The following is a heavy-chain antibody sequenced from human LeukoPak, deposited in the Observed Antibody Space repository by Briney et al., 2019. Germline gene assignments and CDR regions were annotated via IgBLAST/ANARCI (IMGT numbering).Heavy chain of an antibody. CDR2: INHRGST. D-gene: IGHD2-15*01. V-gene: IGHV4-34*01. J-gene: IGHJ4*02. CDR3: ARPRVTCGGGTCFTGHFDY. Sequence: SETLSLTCAVYGGSFSGYYWSWIRQPPGKGLEWIGEINHRGSTTYNPSLKSRVTISVDTSKNHFSLKLSSVTAADTAVYYCARPRVTCGGGTCFTGHFDYWGQETLVTVSS. CDR1: GGSFSGYY.